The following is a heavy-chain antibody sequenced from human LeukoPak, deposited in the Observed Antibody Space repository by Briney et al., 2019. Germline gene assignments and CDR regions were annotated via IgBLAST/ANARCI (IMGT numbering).Heavy chain of an antibody. CDR3: AREVAAAGMAIYYYYMDV. CDR1: GFTFSSYS. V-gene: IGHV3-21*01. CDR2: ISSSSSYI. D-gene: IGHD6-13*01. Sequence: GGSLRLSCAASGFTFSSYSMNWVRQAPGKGLEWVSSISSSSSYIYYADSVKGRFTISRDNAKNSLYLQMNSLRAEDTAVYYCAREVAAAGMAIYYYYMDVWGNGTTVTVSS. J-gene: IGHJ6*03.